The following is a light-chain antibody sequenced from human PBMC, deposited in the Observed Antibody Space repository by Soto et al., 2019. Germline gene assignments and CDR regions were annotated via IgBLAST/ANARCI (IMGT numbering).Light chain of an antibody. CDR2: GAS. V-gene: IGKV3-20*01. Sequence: IVMTQSPATLSVSPGERATLSCRASQSLRSSLAWYQQKPGQAPRLLIYGASTRATGIPDRFSGSGSGTHVTLTISRLEPGDVAVYDCQQYGNSRGTFGQGTKVDIK. CDR1: QSLRSS. CDR3: QQYGNSRGT. J-gene: IGKJ1*01.